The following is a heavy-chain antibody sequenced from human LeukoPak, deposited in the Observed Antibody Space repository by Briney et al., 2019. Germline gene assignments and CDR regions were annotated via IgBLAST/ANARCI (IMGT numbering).Heavy chain of an antibody. D-gene: IGHD3-22*01. V-gene: IGHV1-18*01. CDR2: ISAYNGDT. Sequence: ASVKVSCKASGYTFTSYGINWVRQAPGQGLEWMGWISAYNGDTNYAQKLQGRVTMTTDTSTSTAYLQWSSLKASDTAMYYCARLPINHYDSSGYEGSYFDYWGQGTLVTVSS. CDR1: GYTFTSYG. CDR3: ARLPINHYDSSGYEGSYFDY. J-gene: IGHJ4*02.